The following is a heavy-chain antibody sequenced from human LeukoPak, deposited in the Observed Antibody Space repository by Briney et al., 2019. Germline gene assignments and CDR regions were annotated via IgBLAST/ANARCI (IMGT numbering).Heavy chain of an antibody. CDR3: APATMTFDY. CDR2: INPNTADT. Sequence: ASVKVSCKTSGYTFTAHNMHWVRQAPGLGLEWMGWINPNTADTSYAQRFQGRVTMTRDTSISTAYMELSGLKSDDTAVYYCAPATMTFDYWGQGTLVTVSS. V-gene: IGHV1-2*02. D-gene: IGHD5-24*01. J-gene: IGHJ4*02. CDR1: GYTFTAHN.